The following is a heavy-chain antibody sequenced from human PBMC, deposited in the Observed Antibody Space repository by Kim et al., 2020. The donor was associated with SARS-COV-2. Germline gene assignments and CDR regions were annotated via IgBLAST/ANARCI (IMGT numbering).Heavy chain of an antibody. CDR1: GFTFSGSA. CDR3: TGLGSF. Sequence: GGSLRLSCAASGFTFSGSAMHWVRQASEKGLEWVGRIRSIANNYGTAYAASVGGRFALSRDDSKNTAYLQMNSLKAEDTAVYYVTGLGSFWGQGTLVTVSS. J-gene: IGHJ4*02. D-gene: IGHD2-21*02. CDR2: IRSIANNYGT. V-gene: IGHV3-73*01.